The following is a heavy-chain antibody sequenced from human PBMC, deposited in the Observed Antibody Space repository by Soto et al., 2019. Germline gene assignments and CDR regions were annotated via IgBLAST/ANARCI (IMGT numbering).Heavy chain of an antibody. CDR3: AKRGPVVVVAATHSFAEYFQH. V-gene: IGHV3-30*18. CDR2: ISYDGSNK. Sequence: GGSLRLSCAASGFTFSSYGMHWVRQAPGKGLEWVAVISYDGSNKYYADSVKGRFTISRDNSKNTLYLQMNSLRAEDTAVYYCAKRGPVVVVAATHSFAEYFQHWGQGTLVTVSS. CDR1: GFTFSSYG. D-gene: IGHD2-15*01. J-gene: IGHJ1*01.